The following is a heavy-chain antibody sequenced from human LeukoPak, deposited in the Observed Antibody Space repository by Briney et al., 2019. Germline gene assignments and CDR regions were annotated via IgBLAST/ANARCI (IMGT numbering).Heavy chain of an antibody. V-gene: IGHV4-59*01. CDR3: ARVATYYYNYLDL. Sequence: SETLSLTCTVSGGSISSYYWSWIRQPPGKGLEWSGYIYYSGSTNYNPSLKSRVTISVDKSKNQFSLKLTSVTAADTAVYYCARVATYYYNYLDLWGKGTTVTVSS. D-gene: IGHD3-3*02. CDR1: GGSISSYY. J-gene: IGHJ6*03. CDR2: IYYSGST.